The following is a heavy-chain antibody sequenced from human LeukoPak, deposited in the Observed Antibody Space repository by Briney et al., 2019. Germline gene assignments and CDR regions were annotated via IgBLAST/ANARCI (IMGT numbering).Heavy chain of an antibody. Sequence: PGGSLRLSCAAPGFTFSSYSMNWVRQAPGKGLEWGSSISSSSSYIYYADSVEGRFTISRHNAKYSLYLQMDSLRAEGPVVYYCASVYSYGSGASTWCFDPWGQGALVSASS. J-gene: IGHJ5*02. CDR1: GFTFSSYS. CDR3: ASVYSYGSGASTWCFDP. D-gene: IGHD3-10*01. CDR2: ISSSSSYI. V-gene: IGHV3-21*01.